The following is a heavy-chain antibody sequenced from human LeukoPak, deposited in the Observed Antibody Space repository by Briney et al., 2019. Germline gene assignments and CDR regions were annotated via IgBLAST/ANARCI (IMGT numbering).Heavy chain of an antibody. CDR3: TRDQAPDF. V-gene: IGHV3-49*04. CDR2: IRRKDYGGTL. Sequence: AVTLSCTASRFTFGDYAMTWVRPAPAKGLTGVGFIRRKDYGGTLEYVASVKGRFTISRDQSKGITYLQMNSLKTEDKAGYYCTRDQAPDFWGQGTMVTVSS. CDR1: RFTFGDYA. J-gene: IGHJ4*02.